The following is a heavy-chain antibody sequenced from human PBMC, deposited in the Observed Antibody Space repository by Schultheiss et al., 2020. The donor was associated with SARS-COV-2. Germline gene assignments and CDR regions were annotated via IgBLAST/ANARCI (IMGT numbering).Heavy chain of an antibody. CDR3: ARGPLATAAGTRY. CDR2: INSDGSST. V-gene: IGHV3-74*01. CDR1: GFTFSSYG. J-gene: IGHJ4*02. D-gene: IGHD6-13*01. Sequence: GGSLRLSCAASGFTFSSYGMHWVRQAPGKGLEWVSRINSDGSSTSYADSVKGRFTISRDNAKNTLYLQMNSLRAEDTAVYYCARGPLATAAGTRYWGQGTLVTVSS.